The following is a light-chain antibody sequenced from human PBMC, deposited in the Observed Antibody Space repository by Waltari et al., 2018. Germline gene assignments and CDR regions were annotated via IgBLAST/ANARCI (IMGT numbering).Light chain of an antibody. CDR3: QSYDSNLSAWV. CDR2: DTN. Sequence: QSVLTQPPSVSGAPGQRATISCTGNSSNIGADFDLHWYQQLPGAAPKLLIYDTNNRPSGVPDRFSGSKSVTSASLAVAGLQAEDEADYYCQSYDSNLSAWVFGGGTKLTVL. V-gene: IGLV1-40*01. J-gene: IGLJ3*02. CDR1: SSNIGADFD.